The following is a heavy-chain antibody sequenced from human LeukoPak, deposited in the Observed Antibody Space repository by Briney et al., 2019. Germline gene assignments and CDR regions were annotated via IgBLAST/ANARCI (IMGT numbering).Heavy chain of an antibody. Sequence: GGSLRLSCTASGFIFSGSWMAWIRQAPGKGLEWVAIIKKDGSEKYYVDSMKGRFTISRDNAKNSLFLQMNSLRAEDTAIYYCTADTWYSAGHWGQGTLVTVSS. V-gene: IGHV3-7*03. CDR3: TADTWYSAGH. CDR2: IKKDGSEK. D-gene: IGHD2-15*01. J-gene: IGHJ4*02. CDR1: GFIFSGSW.